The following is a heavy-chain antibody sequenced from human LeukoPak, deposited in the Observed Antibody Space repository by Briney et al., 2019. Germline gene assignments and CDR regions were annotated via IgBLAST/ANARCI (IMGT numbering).Heavy chain of an antibody. D-gene: IGHD3-3*02. Sequence: SQTLSLTCAISGDSVSSDSVAWNWIRQSPSRGLEWLGRAYYRSKWYNDYVVSVKSRITINPDTSKNQFSLQLNSVTPEDTAVYYCARGISSRSFDPWGQGALVTVSS. V-gene: IGHV6-1*01. CDR1: GDSVSSDSVA. CDR3: ARGISSRSFDP. J-gene: IGHJ5*02. CDR2: AYYRSKWYN.